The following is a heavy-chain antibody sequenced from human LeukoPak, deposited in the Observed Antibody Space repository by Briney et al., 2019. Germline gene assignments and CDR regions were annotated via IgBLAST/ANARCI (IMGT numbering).Heavy chain of an antibody. CDR3: ARVRGGNYFDC. J-gene: IGHJ4*02. CDR1: GFTVSSNY. V-gene: IGHV3-53*01. D-gene: IGHD3-16*01. CDR2: IYSGGST. Sequence: PGGSLRLSCAASGFTVSSNYMSWVRQAPGKGLEWVSVIYSGGSTYYADSVKGRFTISRDNSKNTLYLQMNSLRAEDTAVYYCARVRGGNYFDCWGQGTLVTVSS.